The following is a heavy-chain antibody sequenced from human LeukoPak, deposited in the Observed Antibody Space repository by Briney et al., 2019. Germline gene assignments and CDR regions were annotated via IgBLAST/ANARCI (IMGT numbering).Heavy chain of an antibody. D-gene: IGHD6-13*01. CDR3: ASSDEIAAAGNFFDY. Sequence: SETLSLTCAVYGGSFSGYYWSRIRQPPGKGLEWIGEINHSGSTNYNPSLKSRVTISVDTSKNQFSLKLSSVTAADTAVYYCASSDEIAAAGNFFDYWGQGTLVTVSS. CDR2: INHSGST. J-gene: IGHJ4*02. CDR1: GGSFSGYY. V-gene: IGHV4-34*01.